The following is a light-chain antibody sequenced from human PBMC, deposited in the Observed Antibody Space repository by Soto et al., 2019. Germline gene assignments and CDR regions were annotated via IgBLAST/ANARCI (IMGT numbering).Light chain of an antibody. CDR3: QQCNNWPLT. J-gene: IGKJ1*01. CDR2: GAS. CDR1: QSVSNN. V-gene: IGKV3-15*01. Sequence: EIVMTQSPATLSVSPGERVTLSCRASQSVSNNLVWFQQKPGQAPRLLIYGASTRATGIPARFSGSGSGTEFTLTISSLQTEDFAVYYCQQCNNWPLTFGQGTKVEIK.